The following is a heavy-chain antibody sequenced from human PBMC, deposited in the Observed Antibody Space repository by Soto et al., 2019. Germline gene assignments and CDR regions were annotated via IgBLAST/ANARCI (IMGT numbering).Heavy chain of an antibody. CDR3: ARAVIDYGDRSYDY. Sequence: SETLSLTCAVYGGSFSGYYWSWIRQPPGKGLEWIGEINHSGSTNYNPSPKSRVTISVDTSKNQFSLKLSSVTAADTAVYYCARAVIDYGDRSYDYWGQGTLVTSPQ. V-gene: IGHV4-34*01. CDR1: GGSFSGYY. J-gene: IGHJ4*02. D-gene: IGHD4-17*01. CDR2: INHSGST.